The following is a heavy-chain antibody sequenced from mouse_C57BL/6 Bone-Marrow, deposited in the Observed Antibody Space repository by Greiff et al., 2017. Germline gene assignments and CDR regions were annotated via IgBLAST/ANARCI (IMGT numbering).Heavy chain of an antibody. CDR1: GFSLTSYG. CDR2: IWSGGST. CDR3: ARVTTVVHFDD. Sequence: VMLVESGPGLVQPSQSLSITCTVSGFSLTSYGVHWVRQSPGKGLEWLGVIWSGGSTDYNAAFISRLSISKDNSKSQVFFKMNSLQADDTAIYYCARVTTVVHFDDWGQGTTLTVSS. D-gene: IGHD1-1*01. J-gene: IGHJ2*01. V-gene: IGHV2-2*01.